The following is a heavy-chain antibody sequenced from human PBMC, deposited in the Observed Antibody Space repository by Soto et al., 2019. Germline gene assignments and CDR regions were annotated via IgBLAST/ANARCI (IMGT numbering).Heavy chain of an antibody. Sequence: EVQLLESGGGLVQPGGSLRLSCAASTFTFNNYGMSWVRQAPGKGLEWVSTISGSGRSTYYAESVNGRFTISRDHSKNTLYLQMNSLRADDTAVYYCARDRYFDLPHYYYGMDVWGQGTTVTVSS. CDR1: TFTFNNYG. D-gene: IGHD3-9*01. CDR2: ISGSGRST. CDR3: ARDRYFDLPHYYYGMDV. V-gene: IGHV3-23*01. J-gene: IGHJ6*02.